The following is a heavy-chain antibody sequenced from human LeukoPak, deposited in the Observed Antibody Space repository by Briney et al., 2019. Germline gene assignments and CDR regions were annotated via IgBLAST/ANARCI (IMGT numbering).Heavy chain of an antibody. Sequence: SETLSLTCTVSGGSINSGNYYWSWVRQPPGKGLEWIGYIYYSGSTNYNPSLKSRVTISVDTSKNEFSLKLTSVTAADTAVYYCAREANYYGSGSYFEGTFDYWGQGSLVTVSS. CDR1: GGSINSGNYY. V-gene: IGHV4-61*01. CDR2: IYYSGST. D-gene: IGHD3-10*01. CDR3: AREANYYGSGSYFEGTFDY. J-gene: IGHJ4*02.